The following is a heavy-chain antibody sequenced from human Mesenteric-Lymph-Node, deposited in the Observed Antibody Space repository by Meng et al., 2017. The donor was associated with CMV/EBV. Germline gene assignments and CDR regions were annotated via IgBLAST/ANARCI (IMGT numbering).Heavy chain of an antibody. V-gene: IGHV3-48*03. J-gene: IGHJ1*01. CDR3: ARGRGRGYSYGTSDF. Sequence: GGSLRLSCAASGFTFSSYWMSWVRQPPGKGLEWLSLISESDNTIYYADSVKGRFTISRDNANNSLFLQMHSLTADDTAVYYCARGRGRGYSYGTSDFWGQGTLVTVSS. D-gene: IGHD5-18*01. CDR1: GFTFSSYW. CDR2: ISESDNTI.